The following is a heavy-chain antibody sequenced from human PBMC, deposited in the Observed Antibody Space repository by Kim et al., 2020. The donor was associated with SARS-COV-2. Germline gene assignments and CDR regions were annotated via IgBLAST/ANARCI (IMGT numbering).Heavy chain of an antibody. CDR3: ARESPSDYYDSSGYYYYFDY. Sequence: RFTISRDNSKNTLYLQMNSLRAEDTAVYYCARESPSDYYDSSGYYYYFDYWGQGTLVTVSS. V-gene: IGHV3-66*01. D-gene: IGHD3-22*01. J-gene: IGHJ4*02.